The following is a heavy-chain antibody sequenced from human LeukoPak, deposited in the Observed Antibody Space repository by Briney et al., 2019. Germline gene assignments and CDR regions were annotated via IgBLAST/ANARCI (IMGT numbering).Heavy chain of an antibody. CDR3: AKDRQLPKEPIDY. CDR1: GFTFRNYA. D-gene: IGHD1-14*01. CDR2: INGGGGST. V-gene: IGHV3-23*01. Sequence: GGSLRLSCAASGFTFRNYAMTWVRQALGKGLERVSAINGGGGSTYYAGSVKGRFTISRDNSRNTLYLQMNSLRAEDTALYFCAKDRQLPKEPIDYWGQGTLVTVSS. J-gene: IGHJ4*02.